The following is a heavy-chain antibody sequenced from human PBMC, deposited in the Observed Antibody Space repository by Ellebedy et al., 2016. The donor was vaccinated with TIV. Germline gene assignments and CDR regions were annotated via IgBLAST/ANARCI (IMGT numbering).Heavy chain of an antibody. CDR2: INPNSGGT. J-gene: IGHJ4*02. CDR3: ARESHHMVRGVITIDY. Sequence: ASVKVSCKASGYTFTGYYMHWVRQAPGQGLEWMGWINPNSGGTNYAQKFQGRVTMTRDTSISTAYMELSRLRSDDTAVYYCARESHHMVRGVITIDYWGQGTLVTVSS. CDR1: GYTFTGYY. V-gene: IGHV1-2*02. D-gene: IGHD3-10*01.